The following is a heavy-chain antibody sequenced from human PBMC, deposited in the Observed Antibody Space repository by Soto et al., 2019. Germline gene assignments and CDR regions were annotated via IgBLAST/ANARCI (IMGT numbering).Heavy chain of an antibody. V-gene: IGHV2-5*02. CDR1: GFSLSTSGVG. CDR2: IYWDDDR. J-gene: IGHJ4*02. Sequence: QITLKESGPTLVKPTQTLTLTCTFSGFSLSTSGVGVDWIRQPPGKALEWLALIYWDDDRRYSQSLRGRLTITKHTSTNQVVLTMTNMDPVDTATYYCAHRLFDTRGYYPTAFDSWGQGTMVTVSS. CDR3: AHRLFDTRGYYPTAFDS. D-gene: IGHD3-22*01.